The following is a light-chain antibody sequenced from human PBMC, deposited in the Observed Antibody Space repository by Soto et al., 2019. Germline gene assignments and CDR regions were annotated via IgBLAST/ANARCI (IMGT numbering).Light chain of an antibody. J-gene: IGKJ1*01. Sequence: EIVLTQSPGTLSLSPGERATLSCRASQSVTSSFLARYQQKPGQAPRLLIYGASSRATGIPDRFSGSGSGADFTLTISGLEPEDFAVYYCQQYGSSRWTFGQGTKVDIK. V-gene: IGKV3-20*01. CDR3: QQYGSSRWT. CDR1: QSVTSSF. CDR2: GAS.